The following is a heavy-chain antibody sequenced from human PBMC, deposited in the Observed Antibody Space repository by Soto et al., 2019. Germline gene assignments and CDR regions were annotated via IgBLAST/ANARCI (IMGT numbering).Heavy chain of an antibody. CDR3: ARGRSSSGYYYYYYGMDV. Sequence: GASVKVSCKASGGTFSSYAISWARQAPGQGXEWMGGIIPIFGTANYAQKFQGRVTITADESTSTAYMELSSLRSEDTAVYYRARGRSSSGYYYYYYGMDVWGQGTTVTVSS. D-gene: IGHD3-22*01. J-gene: IGHJ6*02. CDR1: GGTFSSYA. V-gene: IGHV1-69*13. CDR2: IIPIFGTA.